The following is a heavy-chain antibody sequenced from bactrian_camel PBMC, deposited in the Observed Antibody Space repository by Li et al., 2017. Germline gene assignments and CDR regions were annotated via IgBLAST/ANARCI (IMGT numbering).Heavy chain of an antibody. J-gene: IGHJ4*01. CDR3: TAQRELEWGQCSVSWPNTY. V-gene: IGHV3S55*01. CDR1: GFTSNSCG. CDR2: ISTDGTT. Sequence: HVQLVESGGGSVQAGGSLRLSRTAPGFTSNSCGMDWYSQAPGKEREFVSSISTDGTTIYADSVKGRFTISHDNAKNTLYLQMNDLKIEDTAVYTCTAQRELEWGQCSVSWPNTYRGQGTQVTVS. D-gene: IGHD1*01.